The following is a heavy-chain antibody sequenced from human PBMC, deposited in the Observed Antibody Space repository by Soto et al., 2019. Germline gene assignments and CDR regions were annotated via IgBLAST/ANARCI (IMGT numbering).Heavy chain of an antibody. CDR1: GGTFSSYA. D-gene: IGHD3-10*01. V-gene: IGHV1-69*06. CDR3: AATNYYGSGPSGYYYYGMDV. CDR2: IIPIFGTA. Sequence: SVKVSCKASGGTFSSYAISWVRQAPGQGLEWMGGIIPIFGTANYAQKFQGRVTITADKSTSTAYMELSSLRSEDTAVYYCAATNYYGSGPSGYYYYGMDVWGQGTTVTVSS. J-gene: IGHJ6*02.